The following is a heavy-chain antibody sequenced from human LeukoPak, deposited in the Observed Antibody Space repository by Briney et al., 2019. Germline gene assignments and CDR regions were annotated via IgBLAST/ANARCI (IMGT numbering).Heavy chain of an antibody. Sequence: GESLKISCKGSGYSFSSYWIGWVRQMPGKGLEWMGIIYPGDSGTRYGPSFQGQVTISADKSISTAYLQWSSLKASDTAMYYCARLIVGATTRFDYWGQGTLVTVSS. CDR2: IYPGDSGT. V-gene: IGHV5-51*01. CDR3: ARLIVGATTRFDY. J-gene: IGHJ4*02. D-gene: IGHD1-26*01. CDR1: GYSFSSYW.